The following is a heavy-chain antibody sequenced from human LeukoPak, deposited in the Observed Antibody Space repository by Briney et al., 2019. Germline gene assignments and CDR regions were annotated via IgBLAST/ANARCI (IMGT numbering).Heavy chain of an antibody. V-gene: IGHV1-69*06. Sequence: SVKVSCKASGGTFSSYAISWVRQAPGQGLEWMGRIIPIFGTANYAQKFQGRVTITADKSTSTAYMELSRLRSDDTAVYYCARDRATDAFDIWGQGTMVTVSS. CDR1: GGTFSSYA. CDR3: ARDRATDAFDI. CDR2: IIPIFGTA. J-gene: IGHJ3*02.